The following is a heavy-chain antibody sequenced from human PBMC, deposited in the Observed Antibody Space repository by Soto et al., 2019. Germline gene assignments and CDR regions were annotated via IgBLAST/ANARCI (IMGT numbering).Heavy chain of an antibody. CDR3: ARDGQPYCSSTSCYGSNWFDP. V-gene: IGHV1-69*04. J-gene: IGHJ5*02. CDR1: GGTFSSYT. Sequence: GASVKVSCKASGGTFSSYTISWVRQAPGQGLEWMGRITPILGIANYAQKFQGRVTITADKSTSTAYMELSSLRSEDTAVYYCARDGQPYCSSTSCYGSNWFDPWGQGTLVTVSS. D-gene: IGHD2-2*01. CDR2: ITPILGIA.